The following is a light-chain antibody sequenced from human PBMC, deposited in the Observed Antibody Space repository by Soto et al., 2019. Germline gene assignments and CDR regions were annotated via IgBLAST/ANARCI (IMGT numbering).Light chain of an antibody. CDR2: NND. CDR1: YANFGSNP. CDR3: AAWDDSLNGPV. Sequence: QSVLTQPPSASGTPGQRVTMSYSGTYANFGSNPVNWYQQLPGTAPKLLIYNNDQRPSRVPGRYSGSKSGTSASLAISGLQSADEADSYCAAWDDSLNGPVFGGGTQLTVL. V-gene: IGLV1-44*01. J-gene: IGLJ3*02.